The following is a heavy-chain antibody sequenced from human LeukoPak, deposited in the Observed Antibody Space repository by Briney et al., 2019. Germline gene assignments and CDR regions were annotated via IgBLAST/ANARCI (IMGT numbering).Heavy chain of an antibody. V-gene: IGHV3-48*02. D-gene: IGHD3-9*01. J-gene: IGHJ4*02. CDR1: GFTFSSYS. CDR3: ARGGDILTGDYHRLEY. CDR2: ISSRGSTI. Sequence: HPGGSLRLSCAASGFTFSSYSMDWVRQAPGKGLEWVSYISSRGSTIYYADSVKGRFTTSRDNAKNSLYLQMNSLRDEDTAVYYCARGGDILTGDYHRLEYWGQGTLVTVSS.